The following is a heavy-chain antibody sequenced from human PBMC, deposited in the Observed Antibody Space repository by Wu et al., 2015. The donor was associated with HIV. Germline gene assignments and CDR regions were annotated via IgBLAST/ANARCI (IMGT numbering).Heavy chain of an antibody. Sequence: QVQLVQSGAEVKKPGSSVKVSCRASWRHPQETMLSPWVRQAPGQGLEWMGRLIPISGTANYAQKFQGRVTIIADKPTNTAYMELRSLRSDDTAVYYCARVYDSSGYLADPDYWGQGTLVTVSS. J-gene: IGHJ4*02. CDR3: ARVYDSSGYLADPDY. CDR2: LIPISGTA. CDR1: RHPQETML. D-gene: IGHD3-22*01. V-gene: IGHV1-69*13.